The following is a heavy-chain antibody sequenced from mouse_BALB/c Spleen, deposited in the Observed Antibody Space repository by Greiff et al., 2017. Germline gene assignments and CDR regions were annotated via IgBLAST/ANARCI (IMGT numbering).Heavy chain of an antibody. J-gene: IGHJ4*01. Sequence: EVKLVESGGGLVQPGGSRKLSCAASGFTFSSFGMHWVRQAPEKGLEWVAYISSGSSTIYYADTVKGRFTISRDNPKNTLFLQMTSLRSEDTAMYYCARSLYDDYLYAMDYWGQGTSVTVSS. CDR2: ISSGSSTI. D-gene: IGHD2-3*01. CDR3: ARSLYDDYLYAMDY. CDR1: GFTFSSFG. V-gene: IGHV5-17*02.